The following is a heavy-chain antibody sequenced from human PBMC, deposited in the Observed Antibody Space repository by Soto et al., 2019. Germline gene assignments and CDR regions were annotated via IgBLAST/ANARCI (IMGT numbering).Heavy chain of an antibody. J-gene: IGHJ6*02. D-gene: IGHD3-10*01. Sequence: GGSLRLSCAASGFTFDDYAMHWVRQAPGKGLEWVSGISWNSGSIGYADSVKGRFTISRDNAKNSLYLQMNSLRAEDTALYYCAKDIRDGSGSSKYYYYGMDVWGQGTTVTVSS. V-gene: IGHV3-9*01. CDR1: GFTFDDYA. CDR2: ISWNSGSI. CDR3: AKDIRDGSGSSKYYYYGMDV.